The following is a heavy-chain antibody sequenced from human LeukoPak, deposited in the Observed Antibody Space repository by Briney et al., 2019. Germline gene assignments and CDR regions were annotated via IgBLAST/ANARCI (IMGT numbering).Heavy chain of an antibody. Sequence: GGSLRLSCATSGFNFDRYTIHWVRQAPGRGLEWVSLAGWAGGTTFYSDSVRGRFTISRDSGRKSVYLQMNSLTTDDTAFYFCAKELDTMFFDYWGQGALVTVSS. V-gene: IGHV3-43*01. CDR2: AGWAGGTT. CDR3: AKELDTMFFDY. D-gene: IGHD3-10*02. CDR1: GFNFDRYT. J-gene: IGHJ4*02.